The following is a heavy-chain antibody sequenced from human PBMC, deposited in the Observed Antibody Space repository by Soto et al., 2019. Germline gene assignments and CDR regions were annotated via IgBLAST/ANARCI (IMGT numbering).Heavy chain of an antibody. V-gene: IGHV3-30*18. CDR2: ISYDGSNK. CDR1: GFTFSSYG. J-gene: IGHJ4*02. D-gene: IGHD6-13*01. Sequence: QVQLVESGGGVVQPGRSLRLSCAASGFTFSSYGMHWVRQAPGKGLEWVAVISYDGSNKNYADSVKGRFTISRDNSKNTLYLQMNSLRAEDTAVYYCAKDSGYSSDYWGQGTLVTVSS. CDR3: AKDSGYSSDY.